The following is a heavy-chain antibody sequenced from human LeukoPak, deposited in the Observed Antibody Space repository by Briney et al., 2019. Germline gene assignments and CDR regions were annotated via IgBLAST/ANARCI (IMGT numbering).Heavy chain of an antibody. CDR1: GGSISSYY. CDR2: IYYSGST. J-gene: IGHJ4*02. V-gene: IGHV4-59*01. D-gene: IGHD3-10*01. CDR3: ARVVYYGSGSSISYYFDY. Sequence: NPSETLSLTCTVSGGSISSYYWSWIRQPPGKGLEWIGYIYYSGSTNYNPSLKSRVTISVDTSKNQFSLKLSSVTAADTAVYYCARVVYYGSGSSISYYFDYWGQGTLVTVPS.